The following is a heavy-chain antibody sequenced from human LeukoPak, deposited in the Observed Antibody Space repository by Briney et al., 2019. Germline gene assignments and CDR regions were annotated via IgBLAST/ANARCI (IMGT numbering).Heavy chain of an antibody. J-gene: IGHJ4*02. Sequence: ASVTVSCKASGYTFTSYGISWVRQAPGQELEWMGWISAYNGNTNYAQKLQGRVTMTTDTSTSTAYMELRSLRSDDTAVYYCARAIGTGIAVDYWGQGTLVTVSS. CDR2: ISAYNGNT. CDR3: ARAIGTGIAVDY. CDR1: GYTFTSYG. V-gene: IGHV1-18*01. D-gene: IGHD3/OR15-3a*01.